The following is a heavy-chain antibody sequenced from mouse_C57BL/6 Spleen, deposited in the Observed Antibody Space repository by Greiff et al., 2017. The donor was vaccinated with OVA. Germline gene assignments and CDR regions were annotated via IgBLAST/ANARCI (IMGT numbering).Heavy chain of an antibody. CDR3: ARSNLGAY. CDR2: INPNNGGT. V-gene: IGHV1-26*01. CDR1: GYTFTDYY. Sequence: EVQLQQSGPELVKPGASVKISCKASGYTFTDYYMNWVKQSHGKSLEWIGDINPNNGGTSYNQKFKGKATLTVDKSSSTAYMELRSLTSEDSAVYYCARSNLGAYWGQGTLVTVSA. D-gene: IGHD3-3*01. J-gene: IGHJ3*01.